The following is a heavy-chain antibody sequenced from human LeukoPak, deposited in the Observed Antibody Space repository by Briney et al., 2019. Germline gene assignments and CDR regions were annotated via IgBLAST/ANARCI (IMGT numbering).Heavy chain of an antibody. D-gene: IGHD2-2*01. CDR3: ARDRDLLGYCSSTSCRDPYYYYGMDV. V-gene: IGHV1-2*02. Sequence: GASVKVSCKASGYTFTGYYMHWVRQAPGQGLEWMGWINPNSGGTNYAQKFQGRVTMTRDTSISTAYMELSRLRSDDTAVYYCARDRDLLGYCSSTSCRDPYYYYGMDVWGQGTTVTVSS. CDR1: GYTFTGYY. CDR2: INPNSGGT. J-gene: IGHJ6*02.